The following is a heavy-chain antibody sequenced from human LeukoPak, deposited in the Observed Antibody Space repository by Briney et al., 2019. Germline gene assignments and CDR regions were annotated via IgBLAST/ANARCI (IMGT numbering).Heavy chain of an antibody. Sequence: PGGSLRLSCAASGFTFSSYDMHWVRQPTGKGLEWVSFVTTSGDTYYSDSVKGRFTVSRENARNSLYLQMNSLRDGDTAVYYCSTGGARAGHALHIWGRGTMVTVSS. CDR2: VTTSGDT. V-gene: IGHV3-13*01. CDR3: STGGARAGHALHI. CDR1: GFTFSSYD. J-gene: IGHJ3*02. D-gene: IGHD3-16*01.